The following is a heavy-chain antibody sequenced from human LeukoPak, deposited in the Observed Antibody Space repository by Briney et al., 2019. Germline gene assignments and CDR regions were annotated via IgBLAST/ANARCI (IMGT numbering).Heavy chain of an antibody. J-gene: IGHJ5*02. D-gene: IGHD2-15*01. CDR1: GGTFSSYA. CDR3: ARGNIVVVVAATAYNWFDP. V-gene: IGHV1-69*06. CDR2: IIPIFGTA. Sequence: SVKVSCKASGGTFSSYAISWVRQAPGQGLEWMGGIIPIFGTANYAQKFQGRVTITADRSTSTAYMELSSLRSEDTAVYYCARGNIVVVVAATAYNWFDPWGQGTLVTVSS.